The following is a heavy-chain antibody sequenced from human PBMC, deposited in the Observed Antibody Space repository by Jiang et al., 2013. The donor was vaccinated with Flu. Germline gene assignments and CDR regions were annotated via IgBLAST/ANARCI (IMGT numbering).Heavy chain of an antibody. V-gene: IGHV1-69*01. J-gene: IGHJ6*02. Sequence: SCKASGGTFSSYAISWVRQAPGQGLEWMGGIIPXFGTANYAQKFQGRVTITADESTSTAYMELSSLRSEDTAVYYCARERFCSSTSCYSDFYYYGMDVWGQGP. CDR2: IIPXFGTA. CDR3: ARERFCSSTSCYSDFYYYGMDV. CDR1: GGTFSSYA. D-gene: IGHD2-2*01.